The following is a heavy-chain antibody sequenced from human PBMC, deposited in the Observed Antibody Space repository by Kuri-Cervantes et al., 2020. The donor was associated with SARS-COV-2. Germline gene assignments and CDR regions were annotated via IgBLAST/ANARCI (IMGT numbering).Heavy chain of an antibody. Sequence: SQTLSLTCAVYGGSFSGYYWSWIRQPPGKGLEWIGEINHSGSTNYNPSLKSRVTISVDTSKNQFSLKLSSVTAADTAVYYCARARLGDWYFDLWGRGTMVTVSS. CDR3: ARARLGDWYFDL. J-gene: IGHJ2*01. CDR2: INHSGST. D-gene: IGHD3-16*01. V-gene: IGHV4-34*01. CDR1: GGSFSGYY.